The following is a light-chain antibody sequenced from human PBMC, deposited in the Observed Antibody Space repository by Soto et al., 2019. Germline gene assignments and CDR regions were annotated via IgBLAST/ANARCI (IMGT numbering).Light chain of an antibody. V-gene: IGKV4-1*01. Sequence: EIVMAQFPETLAVSVGERATIKCRSSQSLLHSSDNRNYLTWYQQKPGQPPKLLIYWASTRQSGVPDRFSGSGSGTDFTLTINSLQAEDVAVYYCQQYGSSPKFGQGTKVEIK. CDR3: QQYGSSPK. J-gene: IGKJ1*01. CDR2: WAS. CDR1: QSLLHSSDNRNY.